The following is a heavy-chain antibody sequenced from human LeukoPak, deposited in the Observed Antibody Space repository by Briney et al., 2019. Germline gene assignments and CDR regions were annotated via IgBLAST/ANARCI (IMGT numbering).Heavy chain of an antibody. CDR1: GVSISSYY. J-gene: IGHJ5*02. V-gene: IGHV4-59*01. CDR2: IYYSGST. CDR3: ARGSPVPDP. D-gene: IGHD3-10*01. Sequence: SETLSLTCTVSGVSISSYYWSWIRQPPGKGLEWIGYIYYSGSTNYNPSLKSRVTISVDTSKNQFSLKLSSVTAADTAVYYCARGSPVPDPWGQGTLVTVSS.